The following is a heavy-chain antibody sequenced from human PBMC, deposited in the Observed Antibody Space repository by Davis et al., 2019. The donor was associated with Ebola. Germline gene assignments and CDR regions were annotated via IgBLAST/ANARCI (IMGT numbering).Heavy chain of an antibody. V-gene: IGHV3-7*03. CDR2: IKPDEGEK. D-gene: IGHD3-3*01. CDR3: ARTYYQRGVVISYFDS. Sequence: GGSLRLSCAASGFIFSNYWMSWVRQAPGKGPEWVAIIKPDEGEKYYVDSVKGRFTISRDNAKNSLFLQMDSLRDEDTALYYCARTYYQRGVVISYFDSWGQGTLVTVSS. J-gene: IGHJ4*02. CDR1: GFIFSNYW.